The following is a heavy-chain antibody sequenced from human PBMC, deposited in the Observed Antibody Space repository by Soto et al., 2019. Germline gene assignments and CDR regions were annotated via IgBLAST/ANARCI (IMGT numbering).Heavy chain of an antibody. CDR3: ARRDYRSGFFDY. Sequence: GSGPTLVNPTQTLTLTCTFSGFSLSTSGVGVGWIRQPPGKALEWLALIYWDDDKRYSPSLNSRLTITKDTSKNQVVLTMTTMDPVDTATYYCARRDYRSGFFDYWGQGVLVTVSS. CDR1: GFSLSTSGVG. CDR2: IYWDDDK. J-gene: IGHJ4*02. D-gene: IGHD2-15*01. V-gene: IGHV2-5*02.